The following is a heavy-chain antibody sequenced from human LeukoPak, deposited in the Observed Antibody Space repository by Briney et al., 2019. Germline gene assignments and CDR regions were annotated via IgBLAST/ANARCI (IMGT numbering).Heavy chain of an antibody. CDR1: GYSFTSYW. CDR2: IYPGDSDT. CDR3: ARRLGVVVPAADHDAFDI. D-gene: IGHD2-2*01. Sequence: GESLKISCKGSGYSFTSYWIGWVRQMPGKGLEWMGIIYPGDSDTRYSPSFQGQVTISADKSISTAYLQWSSLKASDTAMYYCARRLGVVVPAADHDAFDIWGQGQWSPSLQ. J-gene: IGHJ3*02. V-gene: IGHV5-51*01.